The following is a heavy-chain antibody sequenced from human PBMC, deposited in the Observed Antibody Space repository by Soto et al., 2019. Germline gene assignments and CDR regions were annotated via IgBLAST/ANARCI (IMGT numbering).Heavy chain of an antibody. J-gene: IGHJ6*02. CDR3: ARYQSCDRNYYYGIDV. Sequence: QVQLVQSGAEVKKPGASVKVSCKASGYSFTSYGISWVRQAPGQGLEWMGWISTYNGNTYYAQKLQGRVTMTTDTSTSKVYMELRSLRSNDTAVYYCARYQSCDRNYYYGIDVWGQGTTVTVSS. V-gene: IGHV1-18*01. CDR1: GYSFTSYG. CDR2: ISTYNGNT.